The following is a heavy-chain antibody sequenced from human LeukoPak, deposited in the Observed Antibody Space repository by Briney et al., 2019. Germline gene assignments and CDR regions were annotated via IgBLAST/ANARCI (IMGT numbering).Heavy chain of an antibody. CDR1: GGSISPYY. J-gene: IGHJ5*02. V-gene: IGHV4-59*01. CDR2: VYYSGGT. Sequence: PSETLSLTCTVSGGSISPYYWSWIRQPPGKGLEWIGYVYYSGGTNYNPSLKSRVTISVDTSKSQFSLKLTSVTAADTAVYYCARGGGSGRGNWFDPWGQGSLVIVSS. CDR3: ARGGGSGRGNWFDP. D-gene: IGHD3-10*01.